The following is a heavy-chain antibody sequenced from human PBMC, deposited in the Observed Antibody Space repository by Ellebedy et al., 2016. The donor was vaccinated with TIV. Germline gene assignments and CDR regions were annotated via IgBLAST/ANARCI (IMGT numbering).Heavy chain of an antibody. CDR1: GFTFSSYA. D-gene: IGHD3-22*01. CDR3: ARDPESYDSTRGGFDY. Sequence: GGSLRLSXAASGFTFSSYAMSWVRQAPGKGLEWVSAISGSGGSTYYADSVKGRFTISRDNSKNTLYLQMNSLRAEDTAVYYCARDPESYDSTRGGFDYWGQGTLVTVSS. V-gene: IGHV3-23*01. CDR2: ISGSGGST. J-gene: IGHJ4*02.